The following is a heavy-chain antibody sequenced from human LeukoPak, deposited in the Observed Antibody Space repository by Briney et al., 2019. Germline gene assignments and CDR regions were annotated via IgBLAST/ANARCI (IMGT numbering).Heavy chain of an antibody. CDR2: IIPIFGTA. CDR1: GGTFSSYA. V-gene: IGHV1-69*01. Sequence: GASVKVSCKASGGTFSSYAISWVRQAPGQGLEWMGGIIPIFGTANYAQKFQGRVTITADESTSTAYMELSSLRSEDTAVYYCARDLKTTVVTNFDYWGQGTLVTVSS. CDR3: ARDLKTTVVTNFDY. J-gene: IGHJ4*02. D-gene: IGHD4-23*01.